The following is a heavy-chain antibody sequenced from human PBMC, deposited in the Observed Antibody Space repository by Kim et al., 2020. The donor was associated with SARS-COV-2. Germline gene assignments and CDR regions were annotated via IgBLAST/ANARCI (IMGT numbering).Heavy chain of an antibody. J-gene: IGHJ4*02. D-gene: IGHD1-26*01. V-gene: IGHV3-74*01. CDR3: ARAYSGSIPSDY. CDR1: GFTFSSYW. CDR2: INTDGSST. Sequence: GGSLRLSCAASGFTFSSYWLHWVRQAPGKGLVWVSRINTDGSSTTYAESVRGRSTISRANAKDTPYLQMNSLRAEATAVYYCARAYSGSIPSDYWGQGTL.